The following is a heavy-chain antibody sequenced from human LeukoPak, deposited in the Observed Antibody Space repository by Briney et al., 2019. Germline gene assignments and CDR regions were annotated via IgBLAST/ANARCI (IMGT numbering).Heavy chain of an antibody. CDR3: ARDSPHGYTLGHYYYFMDV. D-gene: IGHD5-18*01. CDR1: GGSISPYY. CDR2: IHSGGTT. Sequence: SETLSLTCTVSGGSISPYYWTWIRQSAGKGLEFIGRIHSGGTTSYNPSLASRVSLSVDTSNNQVSLRLSSVTAADTAVYYCARDSPHGYTLGHYYYFMDVWGKGTTVTVS. V-gene: IGHV4-4*07. J-gene: IGHJ6*03.